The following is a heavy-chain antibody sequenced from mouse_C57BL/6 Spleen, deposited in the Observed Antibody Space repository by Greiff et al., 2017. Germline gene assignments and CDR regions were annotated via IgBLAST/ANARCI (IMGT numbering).Heavy chain of an antibody. CDR3: ARGTTVGGFAY. CDR1: GFTFSDYG. CDR2: ISSGSSTI. V-gene: IGHV5-17*01. J-gene: IGHJ3*01. D-gene: IGHD1-1*01. Sequence: EVKVVESGGGLVKPGGSLKLSCAASGFTFSDYGMHWVRQAPEKGLEWVAYISSGSSTIYYADTVKGRFTISGDNAKNTLFLQMTSLRSEDTAMYYCARGTTVGGFAYWGQGTLVTVSA.